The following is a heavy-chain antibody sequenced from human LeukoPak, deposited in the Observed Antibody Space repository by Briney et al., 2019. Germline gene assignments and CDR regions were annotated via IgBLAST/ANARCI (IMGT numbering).Heavy chain of an antibody. Sequence: PGGSLRLSCAASGFTFSSYGMHWVRQAPGKGLEWVAFIRYDGSNKYYADSVKGRFTISRDNSRNTLYLQMNSLRAEDTAVYYCAKDILAGYYSVGSAFDIWGQGTMVTVSS. D-gene: IGHD3-9*01. CDR3: AKDILAGYYSVGSAFDI. V-gene: IGHV3-30*02. CDR2: IRYDGSNK. CDR1: GFTFSSYG. J-gene: IGHJ3*02.